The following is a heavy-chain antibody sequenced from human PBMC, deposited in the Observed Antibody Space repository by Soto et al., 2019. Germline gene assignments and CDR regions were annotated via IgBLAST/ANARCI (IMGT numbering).Heavy chain of an antibody. CDR3: VRHGGRLFDY. V-gene: IGHV4-30-4*01. D-gene: IGHD2-15*01. Sequence: SETLSLTCTVSGGSISSGDYYWSWIRQPPGKGLEWIGYIYYSGSTYYNPSLRSRVTMSIDKSKNQFSLNLSAVTAADTAVYFCVRHGGRLFDYWGPGHLVTVSS. J-gene: IGHJ4*02. CDR2: IYYSGST. CDR1: GGSISSGDYY.